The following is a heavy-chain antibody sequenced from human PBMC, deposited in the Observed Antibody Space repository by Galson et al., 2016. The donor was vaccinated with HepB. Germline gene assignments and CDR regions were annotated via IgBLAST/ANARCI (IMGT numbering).Heavy chain of an antibody. CDR3: ARRRLVHDS. J-gene: IGHJ5*01. CDR2: IYYSGST. CDR1: GSSISSPIYY. V-gene: IGHV4-39*01. Sequence: SETLSLTCTVSGSSISSPIYYWGWIRQPPGKGLEWIGNIYYSGSTNYNPSLKSRVTISVDTSKNQFSLKVNSVTAADTAVYYCARRRLVHDSWGQGTLVTVSS. D-gene: IGHD6-19*01.